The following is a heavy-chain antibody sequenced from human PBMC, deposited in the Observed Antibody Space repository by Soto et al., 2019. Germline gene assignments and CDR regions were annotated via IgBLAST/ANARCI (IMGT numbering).Heavy chain of an antibody. Sequence: QVQLVESGGGVVQPGRSLRLSCAASGFTFSSYGMHWVRQAPGKGLEWVAVISYDGSNKYYADSVKGRFTISRDNSKNTLYLQMNSLRAEDTAVYYCAKDTLRFGEWKSHHFDYWGQGTLVTVSS. J-gene: IGHJ4*02. CDR1: GFTFSSYG. D-gene: IGHD3-10*01. CDR2: ISYDGSNK. CDR3: AKDTLRFGEWKSHHFDY. V-gene: IGHV3-30*18.